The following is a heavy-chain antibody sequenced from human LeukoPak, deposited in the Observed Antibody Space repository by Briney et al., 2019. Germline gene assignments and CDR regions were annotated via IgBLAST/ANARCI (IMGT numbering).Heavy chain of an antibody. D-gene: IGHD3/OR15-3a*01. CDR3: ARRSRGPFDY. Sequence: SETLSLTCTVSGGSISSSSYYWGWIRQPPGKGLEWIGSIYYSGSTYYNPSLKSRVTISVDTSKNQFSLKLSSVTAADTAVYYCARRSRGPFDYWGQGTLVTVSS. CDR1: GGSISSSSYY. V-gene: IGHV4-39*01. CDR2: IYYSGST. J-gene: IGHJ4*02.